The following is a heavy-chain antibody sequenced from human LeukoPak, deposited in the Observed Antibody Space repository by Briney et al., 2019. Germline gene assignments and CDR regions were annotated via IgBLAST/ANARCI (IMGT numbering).Heavy chain of an antibody. CDR1: GGSSSSSSYY. J-gene: IGHJ4*02. CDR3: ARGGYSRTWFYFDY. V-gene: IGHV4-39*07. D-gene: IGHD5-12*01. Sequence: SETLSLTCTVSGGSSSSSSYYWGWIRQPPGKGLEWIGSIYYSGSTYYYPSLISRVNISVDASRNQVSLKVSSVIAADTAVYHCARGGYSRTWFYFDYWGQGTLVTVSS. CDR2: IYYSGST.